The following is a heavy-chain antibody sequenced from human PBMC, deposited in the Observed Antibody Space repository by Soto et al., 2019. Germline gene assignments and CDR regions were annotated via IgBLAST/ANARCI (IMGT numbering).Heavy chain of an antibody. CDR3: ARSTGYGDSYFDY. CDR1: GGSIRTYD. D-gene: IGHD4-17*01. V-gene: IGHV4-59*01. J-gene: IGHJ4*02. CDR2: MYYGGST. Sequence: SETLSLTCTVSGGSIRTYDWNWIRQPPGKGLEWIGYMYYGGSTNYNPSLKSRVTVSGDTSKNDFSLKLTSVTAADTAVYYCARSTGYGDSYFDYWGRGTLVTVSS.